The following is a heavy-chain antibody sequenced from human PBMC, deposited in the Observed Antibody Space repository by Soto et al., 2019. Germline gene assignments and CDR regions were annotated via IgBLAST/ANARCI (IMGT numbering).Heavy chain of an antibody. V-gene: IGHV4-61*01. CDR3: ARFVRSCSGTTCYTRADV. D-gene: IGHD2-2*02. CDR2: IYSSGST. Sequence: SETLSLTCTVSGGSVSSDTHYWSWIRQPPGKRLERIGFIYSSGSTNYNPSLKSRGTMSVDTSKNQFSLKLRSVIVADTAVYHCARFVRSCSGTTCYTRADVWGQGTTVTVSS. CDR1: GGSVSSDTHY. J-gene: IGHJ6*02.